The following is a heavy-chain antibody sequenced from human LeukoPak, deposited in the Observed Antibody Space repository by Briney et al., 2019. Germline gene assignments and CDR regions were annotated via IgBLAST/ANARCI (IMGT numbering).Heavy chain of an antibody. V-gene: IGHV3-30*02. CDR2: IRYDGSNK. J-gene: IGHJ1*01. CDR3: ARDEFSSWYHYFQH. D-gene: IGHD6-13*01. Sequence: GGSLRLSCAASGFTFSSYGMHWVRQAPGKGLEWVAFIRYDGSNKYYADSVKGRFTISRDNSKNTLYLQMNSLRAEDTAVYYCARDEFSSWYHYFQHWGQGTLVTVSS. CDR1: GFTFSSYG.